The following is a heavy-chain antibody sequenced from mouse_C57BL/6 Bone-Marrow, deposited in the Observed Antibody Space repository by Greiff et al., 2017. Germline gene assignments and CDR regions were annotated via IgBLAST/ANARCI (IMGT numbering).Heavy chain of an antibody. CDR1: GYTFTSYW. CDR2: IAPSDSET. CDR3: AREGSLFDY. J-gene: IGHJ2*01. Sequence: VQLKQPGAELVRPGSSVKLSCKASGYTFTSYWMHWVKPRPIQGLEWIGNIAPSDSETHYNQKFKDKATLTVDKSSSTAYMLLSSLTSEDSAGYYWAREGSLFDYWGQGTTLTVSS. V-gene: IGHV1-52*01. D-gene: IGHD1-1*02.